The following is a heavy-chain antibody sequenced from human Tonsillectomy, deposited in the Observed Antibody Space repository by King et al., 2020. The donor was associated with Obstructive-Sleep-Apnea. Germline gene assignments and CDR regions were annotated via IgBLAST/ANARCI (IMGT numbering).Heavy chain of an antibody. CDR2: IFSNDGK. D-gene: IGHD3-16*02. CDR3: ARTARDYVWGSYRSDWYVDL. V-gene: IGHV2-26*01. CDR1: GFSLSNARMG. J-gene: IGHJ2*01. Sequence: TLKESGPVLVQPTETLTLTCTVSGFSLSNARMGVSWIRQPPGKALEWLAHIFSNDGKSYSTSLKSRLTISKDTSKSQVVLTMSNMDPVDTATYYCARTARDYVWGSYRSDWYVDLWGRGTLVTVSS.